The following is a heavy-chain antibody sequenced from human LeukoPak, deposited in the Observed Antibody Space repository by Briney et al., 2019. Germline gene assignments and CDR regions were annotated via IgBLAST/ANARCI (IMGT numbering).Heavy chain of an antibody. CDR1: GGSISSSSYY. J-gene: IGHJ4*02. Sequence: SETLSLTCTVSGGSISSSSYYWGWIRQPPGKGLEWIGSIYYSGSTYYSPSLKSRVTISVDTSKNQFSLKLSSVTAADTAVYYCARGSSGSYGEFDYWGQGTLVTVSS. CDR3: ARGSSGSYGEFDY. V-gene: IGHV4-39*07. CDR2: IYYSGST. D-gene: IGHD1-26*01.